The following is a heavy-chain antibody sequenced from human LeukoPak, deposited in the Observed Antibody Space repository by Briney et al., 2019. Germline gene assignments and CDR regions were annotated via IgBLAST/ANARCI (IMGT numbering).Heavy chain of an antibody. CDR1: GFTFSSYG. CDR3: AKDRPWFDP. D-gene: IGHD6-6*01. Sequence: GGSLRLSCAASGFTFSSYGMHWVRQAPGKGLEWVAVISYDGSNKYYADSVKGRFTISRDNSKNTLYLQMNSLRAKDTAVYYCAKDRPWFDPWGQGTLVTVSS. J-gene: IGHJ5*02. V-gene: IGHV3-30*18. CDR2: ISYDGSNK.